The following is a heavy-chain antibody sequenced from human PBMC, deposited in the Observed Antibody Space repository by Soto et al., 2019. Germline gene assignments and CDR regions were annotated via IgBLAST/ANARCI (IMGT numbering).Heavy chain of an antibody. Sequence: QDQLVQSGAEVKKPGASVKVSCKASGYTFSDYGISWVRQAPGQGLEWMGWINANNGNANYAQKAQGRVTMTTDTSTSTAFLELRSLGSDDTAVYYCARGGYSSGWYPLGMDVWGQGTAVTVSS. CDR3: ARGGYSSGWYPLGMDV. D-gene: IGHD6-19*01. CDR2: INANNGNA. J-gene: IGHJ6*02. V-gene: IGHV1-18*01. CDR1: GYTFSDYG.